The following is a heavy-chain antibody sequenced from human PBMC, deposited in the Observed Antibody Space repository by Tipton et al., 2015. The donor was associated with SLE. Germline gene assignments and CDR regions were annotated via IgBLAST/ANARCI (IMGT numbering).Heavy chain of an antibody. V-gene: IGHV4-59*12. CDR3: AREGPPYYDNY. Sequence: TLSLTCTVSGGSISSYYWSWIRQPPGKGLEWIGYIYYSGSTYYNPSLKSRVTISVDTSKNQFSLKLSSVTAADTAVYYCAREGPPYYDNYWGQGTLVTVSS. J-gene: IGHJ4*02. CDR1: GGSISSYY. CDR2: IYYSGST. D-gene: IGHD3-22*01.